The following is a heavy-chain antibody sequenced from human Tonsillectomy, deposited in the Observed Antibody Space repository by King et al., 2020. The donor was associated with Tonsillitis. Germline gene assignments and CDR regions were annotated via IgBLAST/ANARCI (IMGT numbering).Heavy chain of an antibody. J-gene: IGHJ5*02. Sequence: VQLVESGGGLVKPGGSLRLSCVVSGFTFSNFWMTWVRQSPGKGLEWVGRIKSRVNGGTTDYAAPVKGRFTISRDDSRNMVYLQMNSLKIEDTAVYYCTTDVPDSVGALESWGQGSLVTVSS. CDR1: GFTFSNFW. D-gene: IGHD3-3*01. V-gene: IGHV3-15*01. CDR2: IKSRVNGGTT. CDR3: TTDVPDSVGALES.